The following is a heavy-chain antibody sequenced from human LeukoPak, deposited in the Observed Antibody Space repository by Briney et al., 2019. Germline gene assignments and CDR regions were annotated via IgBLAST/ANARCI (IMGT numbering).Heavy chain of an antibody. Sequence: SETLSLTCTVTGFSISNYYWTWIRQPPGKDLEWIGYIYYSGSTYYNPSLKSRVTISVDTSKNQFSLKLSSVTAADTAVYYCARGGKAAVRFDLWGRGTLVTVSS. J-gene: IGHJ2*01. CDR1: GFSISNYY. CDR2: IYYSGST. D-gene: IGHD2-15*01. CDR3: ARGGKAAVRFDL. V-gene: IGHV4-59*06.